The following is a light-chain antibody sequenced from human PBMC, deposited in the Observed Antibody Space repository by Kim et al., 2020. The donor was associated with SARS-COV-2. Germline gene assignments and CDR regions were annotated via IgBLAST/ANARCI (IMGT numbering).Light chain of an antibody. CDR3: SSYTSSTTLVV. J-gene: IGLJ2*01. CDR1: SSDVGNYNY. CDR2: DVS. Sequence: QSALTQPASVSGSPGQSITISCTGTSSDVGNYNYVSWYQQHPGKVPKLMIFDVSNRPLGVSNRFSGSKSGNTASLTISGLQAEDEADYYCSSYTSSTTLVVFGGGTQLTVL. V-gene: IGLV2-14*03.